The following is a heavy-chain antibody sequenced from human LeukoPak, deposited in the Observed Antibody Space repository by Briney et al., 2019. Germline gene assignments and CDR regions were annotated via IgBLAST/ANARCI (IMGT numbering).Heavy chain of an antibody. CDR2: IFHTGHT. D-gene: IGHD3-10*01. J-gene: IGHJ4*02. V-gene: IGHV4-30-2*01. Sequence: SGTLSLTCGVSGGSISSGDYPWSWIRQPPGKGLEWIGYIFHTGHTSYNPSLKSRVTLSVDMSKNQLSLKLSSVTAPDTAVYYCARGFYGSGSQFDYWARAPWSPPPQ. CDR3: ARGFYGSGSQFDY. CDR1: GGSISSGDYP.